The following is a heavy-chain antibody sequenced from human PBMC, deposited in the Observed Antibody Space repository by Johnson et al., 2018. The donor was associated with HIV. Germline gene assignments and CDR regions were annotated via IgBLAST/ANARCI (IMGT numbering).Heavy chain of an antibody. CDR1: GFTFSSYA. V-gene: IGHV3-30-3*01. J-gene: IGHJ3*01. Sequence: QVQLVESGGGVVQPGRSLRLSCAASGFTFSSYAIHWVRQAPGKGLEWVAVISYDANNKYYADSVKARVTISRDNSTNTLYLQMTILRAEDTAVYYCARDRAQVADPNDAFDVWGRGTVVTVSS. CDR2: ISYDANNK. CDR3: ARDRAQVADPNDAFDV.